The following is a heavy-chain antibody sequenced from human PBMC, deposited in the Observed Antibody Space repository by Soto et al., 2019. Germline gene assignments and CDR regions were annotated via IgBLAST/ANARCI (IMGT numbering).Heavy chain of an antibody. J-gene: IGHJ4*02. V-gene: IGHV4-31*03. CDR2: IFYSGST. CDR1: GGSISSGGYY. CDR3: ARAPGDYFDY. Sequence: QVQLQESGPGLVKPSQTLSLTCTVSGGSISSGGYYWSLIRQHPGKGLEWIGYIFYSGSTFYNPSLKSRIAISVDTSKNQFSLKLSSVTAADTAVYYCARAPGDYFDYWGQGTLVTVSS.